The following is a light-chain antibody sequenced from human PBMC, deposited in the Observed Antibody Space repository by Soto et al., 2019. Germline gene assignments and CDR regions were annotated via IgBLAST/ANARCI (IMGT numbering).Light chain of an antibody. CDR2: GAS. Sequence: EIVLTQSPGTLSVSPGESATLSCRASESVTSSYLAWYQQKPGQAPRLIIYGASTRAAGVPDRFSGSGSDADFTLTISRLEPEDAALYYCQQFDGSPLFGPGTKVEI. CDR3: QQFDGSPL. J-gene: IGKJ3*01. CDR1: ESVTSSY. V-gene: IGKV3-20*01.